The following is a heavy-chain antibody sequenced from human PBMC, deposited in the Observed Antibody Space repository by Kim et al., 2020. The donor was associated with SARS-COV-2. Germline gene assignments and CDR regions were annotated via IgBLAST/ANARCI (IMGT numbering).Heavy chain of an antibody. CDR3: ASIAVAANWFDP. J-gene: IGHJ5*02. D-gene: IGHD6-19*01. Sequence: TYDQDFTRRFVFSLDTSVSTAYLQISSLKAEDTAVYYCASIAVAANWFDPWGQGTLVTVSS. V-gene: IGHV7-4-1*02.